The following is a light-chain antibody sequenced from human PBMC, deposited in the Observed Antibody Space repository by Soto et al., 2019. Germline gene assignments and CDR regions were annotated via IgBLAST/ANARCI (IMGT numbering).Light chain of an antibody. Sequence: QSVLTQPPSPSGAPGQRGTISCTGSGSNSGAHYDLHLYQQPTDGASKVDIYVRTKRPPGLPGWISGAKSGTTPSLIIIGLQAEHEVDYDCQSYDSSMSGYVFGAATKVTVL. CDR1: GSNSGAHYD. CDR2: VRT. J-gene: IGLJ1*01. CDR3: QSYDSSMSGYV. V-gene: IGLV1-40*01.